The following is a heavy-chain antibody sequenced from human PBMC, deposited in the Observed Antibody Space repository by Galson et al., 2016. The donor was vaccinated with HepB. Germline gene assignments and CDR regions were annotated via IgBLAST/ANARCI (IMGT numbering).Heavy chain of an antibody. CDR3: ARERDYSRRPDSSFDS. Sequence: SVKVSCKASGYTFTSYGISWMRQAPGQGPEWMGWINTYTGDTNYAQRLQGRVTMTTDRFRSTVYMELRSLRSDDTAVYYCARERDYSRRPDSSFDSWGQGTLVTVSS. J-gene: IGHJ4*02. V-gene: IGHV1-18*01. CDR2: INTYTGDT. CDR1: GYTFTSYG. D-gene: IGHD4-11*01.